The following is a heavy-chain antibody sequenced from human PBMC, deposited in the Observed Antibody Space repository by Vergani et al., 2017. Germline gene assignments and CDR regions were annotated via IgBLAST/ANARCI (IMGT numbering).Heavy chain of an antibody. D-gene: IGHD3-9*01. J-gene: IGHJ4*02. V-gene: IGHV1-46*03. CDR3: ARGDYGILTGYRY. CDR2: IKNSGGHT. CDR1: GYTFSNYY. Sequence: QVQVVQSGAEVKKSGASVKVSCKTSGYTFSNYYMHWVRQAPGQGLEWMGIIKNSGGHTNYAQKFQGRVTMTRDTSTSTVYMELSSLRSEDTAIYYCARGDYGILTGYRYWGQGTLVTVSA.